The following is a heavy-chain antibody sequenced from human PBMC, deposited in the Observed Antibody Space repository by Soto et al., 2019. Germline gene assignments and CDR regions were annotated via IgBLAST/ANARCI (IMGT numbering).Heavy chain of an antibody. CDR1: GFTFSSYT. J-gene: IGHJ4*02. D-gene: IGHD3-22*01. V-gene: IGHV3-21*01. CDR2: ISSTSSYI. Sequence: GGSLRLSCAASGFTFSSYTMNWVRQAPGKGLEWVSSISSTSSYIYYADSVKGRFTISRDNAKNSLYLQMNSLRAEDTAVYYCARVIYYDGSGYNFWGQGTLVTVSS. CDR3: ARVIYYDGSGYNF.